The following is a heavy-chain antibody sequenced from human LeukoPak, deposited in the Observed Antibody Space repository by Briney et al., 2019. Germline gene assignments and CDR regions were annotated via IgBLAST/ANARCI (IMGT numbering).Heavy chain of an antibody. CDR2: IYYSGST. CDR3: ARGAYDFWSGYTLDY. CDR1: GGSISSYY. Sequence: SETLSLTCTVSGGSISSYYWSWIRQPPGKGLEWIGYIYYSGSTNYNPSLKSRVTISVDTSKNQFSLKLSSVTAADTAVYYCARGAYDFWSGYTLDYWGQGTLVTVSS. D-gene: IGHD3-3*01. V-gene: IGHV4-59*01. J-gene: IGHJ4*02.